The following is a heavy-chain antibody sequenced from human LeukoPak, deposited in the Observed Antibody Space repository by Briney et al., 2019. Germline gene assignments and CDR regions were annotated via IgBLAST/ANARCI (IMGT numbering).Heavy chain of an antibody. Sequence: GGSLRLSCAASGFTFSSYSMNWVRQAPGKGLEWVSSISSSSSYIYYADSVKGRFTISRDNAKNSLYLQMNSLRAEDTAVYYCARDMQQWLVGYYFDYWGQGTLVTVPS. V-gene: IGHV3-21*01. CDR2: ISSSSSYI. CDR3: ARDMQQWLVGYYFDY. CDR1: GFTFSSYS. J-gene: IGHJ4*02. D-gene: IGHD6-19*01.